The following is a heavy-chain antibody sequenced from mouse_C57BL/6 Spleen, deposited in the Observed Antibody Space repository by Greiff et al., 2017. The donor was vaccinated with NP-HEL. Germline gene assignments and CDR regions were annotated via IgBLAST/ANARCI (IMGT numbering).Heavy chain of an antibody. Sequence: EVHLVESGGGLVKPGGSLKLSCAASGFTFSSYAMSWVRQTPEKRLEWVATISAGGSYTYYPDNVKGRFTISRDNAKNNLYLQMSHLKSEDTAMYYCARENWDVEGTPFDYWGQGTTLTVSS. CDR3: ARENWDVEGTPFDY. V-gene: IGHV5-4*01. J-gene: IGHJ2*01. D-gene: IGHD4-1*01. CDR1: GFTFSSYA. CDR2: ISAGGSYT.